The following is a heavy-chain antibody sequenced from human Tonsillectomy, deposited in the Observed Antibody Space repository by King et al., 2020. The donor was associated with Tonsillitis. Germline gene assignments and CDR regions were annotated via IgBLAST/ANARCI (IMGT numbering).Heavy chain of an antibody. Sequence: VQLQESGPGLVKPSETLSLTCTVSGGSISSYYWSWIRQPAGKGLEWIGRIYTSGSTNYNPSLKSRVTMSVDTSKNQFSLKLSSVTAADTAVYYWARDLIITMVRGRSGPMDVWGQGTTVTVSS. D-gene: IGHD3-10*01. CDR1: GGSISSYY. CDR2: IYTSGST. CDR3: ARDLIITMVRGRSGPMDV. J-gene: IGHJ6*02. V-gene: IGHV4-4*07.